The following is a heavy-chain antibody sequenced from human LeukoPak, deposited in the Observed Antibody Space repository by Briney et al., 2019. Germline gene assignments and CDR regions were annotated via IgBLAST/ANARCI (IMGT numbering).Heavy chain of an antibody. CDR2: IWYDGSNK. Sequence: PGGSLRLSCAASGFTFSSYSMNWVRQAPGKGLEWVAVIWYDGSNKYYADSVKGRFTISRDNSKNTLYLQMNSLRAEDTAVYYCARVGPYYDSSGYYWVYFQHWGQGTLVTVSS. D-gene: IGHD3-22*01. V-gene: IGHV3-33*08. CDR1: GFTFSSYS. J-gene: IGHJ1*01. CDR3: ARVGPYYDSSGYYWVYFQH.